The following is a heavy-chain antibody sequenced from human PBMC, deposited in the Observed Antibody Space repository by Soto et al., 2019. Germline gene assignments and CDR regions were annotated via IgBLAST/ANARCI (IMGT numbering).Heavy chain of an antibody. CDR1: GYTFTGYF. V-gene: IGHV1-2*02. CDR3: ARGGGTILAPLP. D-gene: IGHD3-3*01. Sequence: ASVKVSCKASGYTFTGYFMHWVRQAPGQGLEWMGWINPNSGATKYAQKFQGRVTLSRDTSIRTAHMELSGLRSDDTAVYYCARGGGTILAPLPWGQGTLVTVYS. CDR2: INPNSGAT. J-gene: IGHJ5*02.